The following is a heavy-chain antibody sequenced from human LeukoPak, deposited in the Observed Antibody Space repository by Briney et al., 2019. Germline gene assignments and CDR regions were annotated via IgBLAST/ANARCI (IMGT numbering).Heavy chain of an antibody. J-gene: IGHJ6*02. Sequence: SQTLSLTCAISGDSVSSNSAAWNWIRQSPSRGLEWLGRTYYRSKWYNGYAVSVKSRITIIPDTSKNQFSLQLNSVTPEDTAVYHCARKTTVTTNQYYGMDVWGQGTTVTVSS. CDR2: TYYRSKWYN. V-gene: IGHV6-1*01. CDR3: ARKTTVTTNQYYGMDV. CDR1: GDSVSSNSAA. D-gene: IGHD4-17*01.